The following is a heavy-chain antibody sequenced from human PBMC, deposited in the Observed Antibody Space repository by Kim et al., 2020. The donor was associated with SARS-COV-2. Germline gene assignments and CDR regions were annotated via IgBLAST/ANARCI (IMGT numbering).Heavy chain of an antibody. J-gene: IGHJ4*02. V-gene: IGHV4-59*08. Sequence: SETLSLTCTVSGGSISSYYWSWIRQPPGKGLEWIAYISYSGSTNYNPSLKSRVTISVDTSKNQFSLQLSSVTAADTAVYYCARHYYASGSNWATFDYWGQGTLVTVSS. CDR2: ISYSGST. CDR1: GGSISSYY. D-gene: IGHD3-10*01. CDR3: ARHYYASGSNWATFDY.